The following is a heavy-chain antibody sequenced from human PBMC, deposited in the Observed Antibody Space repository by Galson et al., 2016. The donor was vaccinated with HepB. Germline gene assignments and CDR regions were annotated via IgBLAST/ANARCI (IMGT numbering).Heavy chain of an antibody. J-gene: IGHJ4*02. Sequence: SLRLSCAASGFTSSSYSMNWVRQAPGKGLEWVSSISSGSSYIFYADSVKGRFTISRDNAKNSLYLQMNSLRAEDTAVYYCARDASSTGYFGGTTDDYWGQGTLVTVSS. CDR1: GFTSSSYS. V-gene: IGHV3-21*01. CDR3: ARDASSTGYFGGTTDDY. D-gene: IGHD3-22*01. CDR2: ISSGSSYI.